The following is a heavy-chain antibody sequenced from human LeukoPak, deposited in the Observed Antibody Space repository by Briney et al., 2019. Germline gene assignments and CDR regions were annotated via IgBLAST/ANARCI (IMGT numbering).Heavy chain of an antibody. CDR1: GGSISSYY. D-gene: IGHD2-2*01. CDR2: IYYSGST. V-gene: IGHV4-59*08. CDR3: ARGACSSTSCFDY. Sequence: MTSETLSLTCTVSGGSISSYYWSWIRQPPGKGLEGIGYIYYSGSTNYNPSLKSRVTISVDTSKNQFSLKLSSVTAADTAVYYCARGACSSTSCFDYWGQGTLVTVSS. J-gene: IGHJ4*02.